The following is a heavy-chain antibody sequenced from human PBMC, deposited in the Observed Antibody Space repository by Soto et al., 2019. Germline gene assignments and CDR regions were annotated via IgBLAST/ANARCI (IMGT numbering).Heavy chain of an antibody. V-gene: IGHV3-33*01. CDR2: IWYDGSNK. Sequence: GGSLRLSCAASGFTFSSYGMHWVRQAPGKGLEWVAVIWYDGSNKYYADSVKGRFTISRDNSKNTLYLQMNSLRAEDTAVYYCARGVSSWTRFDPWGQGTLVTVSS. CDR1: GFTFSSYG. J-gene: IGHJ5*02. D-gene: IGHD3-10*01. CDR3: ARGVSSWTRFDP.